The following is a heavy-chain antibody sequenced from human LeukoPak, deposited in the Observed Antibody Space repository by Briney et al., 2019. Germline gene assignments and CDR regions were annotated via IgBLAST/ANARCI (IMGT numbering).Heavy chain of an antibody. J-gene: IGHJ6*02. CDR1: GGSTSSYY. CDR2: IYYSGST. V-gene: IGHV4-59*01. Sequence: SETLSPTCTVSGGSTSSYYWGWIRQPPGKGLEWIGYIYYSGSTNYNPSLKSRVTISVDTSKNQFSLKLSSVTAADTAVYYCARADLARYGMDVWGQGTTVTVSS. CDR3: ARADLARYGMDV.